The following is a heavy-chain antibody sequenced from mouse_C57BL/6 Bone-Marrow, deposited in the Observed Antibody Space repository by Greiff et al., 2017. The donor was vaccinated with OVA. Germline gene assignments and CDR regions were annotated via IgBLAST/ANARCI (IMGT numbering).Heavy chain of an antibody. CDR3: ARPVLVDGMDY. V-gene: IGHV1-64*01. D-gene: IGHD1-1*01. Sequence: QVQLQQSGAELVKPGASVKLSCKASGYTFTSYWMHWVKQRPGQGLEWIGMIHPNSGSTNYNEKFKSKATLTVDNSSSTAYMQLSSLTSEDSAVYYCARPVLVDGMDYGGKGTWVTASS. J-gene: IGHJ4*01. CDR1: GYTFTSYW. CDR2: IHPNSGST.